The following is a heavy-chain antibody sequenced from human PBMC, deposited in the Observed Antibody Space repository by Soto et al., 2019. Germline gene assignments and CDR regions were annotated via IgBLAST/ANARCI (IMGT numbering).Heavy chain of an antibody. D-gene: IGHD3-10*01. Sequence: EVQLVESGGGLVQPGGSLRLSCATSGFTFSNYWMHWVGQAPGKGPVWVSRINEDESNTNYADSVKGRFTISRDNAKNALYPQMNILSADDTAVYYCARGLFSGYWGQATRVTVPP. J-gene: IGHJ4*02. CDR2: INEDESNT. CDR1: GFTFSNYW. V-gene: IGHV3-74*01. CDR3: ARGLFSGY.